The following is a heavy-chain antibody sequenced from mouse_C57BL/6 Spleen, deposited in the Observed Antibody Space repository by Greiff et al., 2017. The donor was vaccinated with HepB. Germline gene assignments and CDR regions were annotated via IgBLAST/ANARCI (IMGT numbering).Heavy chain of an antibody. V-gene: IGHV14-3*01. CDR3: ANYYGSGYVGAMDY. CDR1: GFNIKNTY. J-gene: IGHJ4*01. CDR2: IDPANGNT. Sequence: VQLKQSVAELVRPGASVKLSCTASGFNIKNTYMHWVKQRPEKGLEWIGRIDPANGNTKYAPKFQGKATITADTSSNTAYLQLSSLTSEDTAIYYCANYYGSGYVGAMDYWGQGTSVTVSS. D-gene: IGHD1-1*01.